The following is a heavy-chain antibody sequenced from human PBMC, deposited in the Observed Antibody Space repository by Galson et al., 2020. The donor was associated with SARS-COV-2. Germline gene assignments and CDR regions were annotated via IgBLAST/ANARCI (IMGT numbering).Heavy chain of an antibody. V-gene: IGHV4-61*01. D-gene: IGHD3-3*01. CDR2: IYYSGST. CDR1: GGSVSSGSYY. J-gene: IGHJ4*02. CDR3: ARDTTIFGVDY. Sequence: SETLSLTCTVSGGSVSSGSYYWSWIRQPPGKGLEWIGYIYYSGSTNYNPSLKSRVTISVDTSKNQFSLKLSSVTAADTAVYYCARDTTIFGVDYWCQGTLVTVSS.